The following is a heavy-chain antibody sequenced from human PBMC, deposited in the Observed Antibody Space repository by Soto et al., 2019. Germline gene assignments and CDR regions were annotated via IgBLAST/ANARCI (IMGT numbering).Heavy chain of an antibody. CDR1: GYTFTSYG. CDR2: IRAYNGNT. CDR3: ERVTTVTTGLGAFDI. J-gene: IGHJ3*02. D-gene: IGHD4-17*01. V-gene: IGHV1-18*04. Sequence: ASVKVSCRASGYTFTSYGISWVRQAPGQGLEWMGWIRAYNGNTNYAQKLQGRVTMTTDTSTSTAYMELRSLRSDDTAVYYCERVTTVTTGLGAFDIWGQGTMVTVSS.